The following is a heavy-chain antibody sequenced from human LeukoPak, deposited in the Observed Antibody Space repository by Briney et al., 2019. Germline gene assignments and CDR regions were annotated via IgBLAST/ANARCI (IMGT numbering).Heavy chain of an antibody. V-gene: IGHV1-2*02. D-gene: IGHD1-26*01. CDR3: ARAWELLVDY. CDR2: INPNSGGT. Sequence: ASVKVSCKASGGTFSSYAISWVRQAPGQGLEWMGWINPNSGGTNYAQKFQGRVTMTRDTSISTAYMELSRLRSDDTAVYYCARAWELLVDYWGQGTLVTVSS. CDR1: GGTFSSYA. J-gene: IGHJ4*02.